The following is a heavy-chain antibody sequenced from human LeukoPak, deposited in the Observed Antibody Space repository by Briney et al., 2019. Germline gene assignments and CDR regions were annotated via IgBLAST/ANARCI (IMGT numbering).Heavy chain of an antibody. Sequence: ASVKVSCKASGYTFTSYGISWVRQAPGQGLEWMGWISAYNGNTNYAQKLQGRVTMTTDTSTSTAYMELRSLRSDDTAVYYCARSGLTLRLGTHSNPGGMDVWGQGTTVTVSS. J-gene: IGHJ6*02. V-gene: IGHV1-18*01. CDR2: ISAYNGNT. D-gene: IGHD3-16*01. CDR3: ARSGLTLRLGTHSNPGGMDV. CDR1: GYTFTSYG.